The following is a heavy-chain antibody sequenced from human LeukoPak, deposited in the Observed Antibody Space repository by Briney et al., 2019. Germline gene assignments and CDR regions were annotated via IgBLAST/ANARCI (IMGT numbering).Heavy chain of an antibody. CDR2: INHSGST. D-gene: IGHD6-13*01. CDR1: GGSFSGYY. Sequence: SETLSLTCAVYGGSFSGYYWSWIRQPPGKGLEWIGEINHSGSTNYNPSLKSRVTILVDTSKNQFSLKLSSVTAADTAVYYCASSATIAAAILDYWGQGTLVTVSS. CDR3: ASSATIAAAILDY. J-gene: IGHJ4*02. V-gene: IGHV4-34*01.